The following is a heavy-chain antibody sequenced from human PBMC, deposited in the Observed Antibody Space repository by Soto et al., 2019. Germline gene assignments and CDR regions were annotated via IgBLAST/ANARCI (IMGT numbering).Heavy chain of an antibody. Sequence: QVQLQESDAGLVKASQTLSLTCTVSGGSVSSGAYYWTWIRQRPGKGLEWIGYIYYSGSTYYSPSLKSRISISLDTSKNQCSLRLSSVTAADTAMYYCARARLRAVYAFDIWGQGTMVTVSS. CDR1: GGSVSSGAYY. CDR3: ARARLRAVYAFDI. J-gene: IGHJ3*02. CDR2: IYYSGST. V-gene: IGHV4-31*03. D-gene: IGHD5-12*01.